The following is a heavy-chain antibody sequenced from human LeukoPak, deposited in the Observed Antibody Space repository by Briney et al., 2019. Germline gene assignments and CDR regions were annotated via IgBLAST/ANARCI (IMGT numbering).Heavy chain of an antibody. J-gene: IGHJ5*02. V-gene: IGHV1-2*02. D-gene: IGHD3-10*01. CDR3: ARGSGSGIDWFDP. CDR1: GYTFTGYY. Sequence: SVKVSCKASGYTFTGYYMHWVRQAPGQGLEWMGWIHPNSGATNYAQKFQGTVTMTRDTSKKQFSLKLSSMTAADTAVYYCARGSGSGIDWFDPWGQGTLVTVSS. CDR2: IHPNSGAT.